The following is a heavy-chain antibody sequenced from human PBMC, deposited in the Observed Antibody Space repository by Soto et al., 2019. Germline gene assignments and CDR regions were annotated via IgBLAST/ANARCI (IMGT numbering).Heavy chain of an antibody. CDR2: IYYSGST. Sequence: QLQLQESGPGLVKPSETLSLTCTVSGGSISSSSYYWGWIRQPPGKGLEWIGSIYYSGSTYYNPSLKSRVTISVDTSKNQFSLKLSSVTAADTAVYYCARPSITIFGASTVFDPWGQGTLVTVSS. D-gene: IGHD3-3*01. CDR3: ARPSITIFGASTVFDP. V-gene: IGHV4-39*01. J-gene: IGHJ5*02. CDR1: GGSISSSSYY.